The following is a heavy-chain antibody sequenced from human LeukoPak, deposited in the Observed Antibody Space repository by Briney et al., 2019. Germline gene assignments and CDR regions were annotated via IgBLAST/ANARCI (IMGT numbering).Heavy chain of an antibody. CDR1: GFTFSSYA. CDR2: ISSDGTNK. CDR3: ARGGNYYDSTGYYSPFGS. J-gene: IGHJ4*02. Sequence: GGSLRLSCAASGFTFSSYAMHWVRQAPGKGLEWVAVISSDGTNKFYADSVKGRFTISRDNPKSTLYLQMNSLRAEDTAVYYCARGGNYYDSTGYYSPFGSWGQGTLVTVSS. D-gene: IGHD3-22*01. V-gene: IGHV3-30-3*01.